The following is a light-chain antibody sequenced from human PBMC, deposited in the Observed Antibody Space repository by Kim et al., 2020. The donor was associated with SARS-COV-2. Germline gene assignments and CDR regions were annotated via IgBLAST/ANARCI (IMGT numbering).Light chain of an antibody. CDR1: QSLLYSNGYNY. Sequence: EPACISCRSSQSLLYSNGYNYLDWYLQKPGQSPQLLIYLGSNRASGVPDRFSGSGSGTDFTLKISRVEAEDVGVYYCMQALQTPYTFGQGTKLEI. V-gene: IGKV2-28*01. CDR3: MQALQTPYT. CDR2: LGS. J-gene: IGKJ2*01.